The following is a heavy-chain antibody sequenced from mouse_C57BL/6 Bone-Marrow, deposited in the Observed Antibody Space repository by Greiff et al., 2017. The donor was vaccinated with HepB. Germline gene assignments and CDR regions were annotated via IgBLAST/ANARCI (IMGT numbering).Heavy chain of an antibody. CDR2: IYPSDSET. D-gene: IGHD3-2*02. V-gene: IGHV1-61*01. CDR3: ARAQAHMDY. CDR1: GYTFTSYW. J-gene: IGHJ4*01. Sequence: QQPGAELVRPGSSVKLSCKASGYTFTSYWMDWVKQRPGQGLEWIGNIYPSDSETHYNQKFKDKATLTVDKSSSTAYMQLSSLTSEDSAVYYCARAQAHMDYWGQGTSVTVSS.